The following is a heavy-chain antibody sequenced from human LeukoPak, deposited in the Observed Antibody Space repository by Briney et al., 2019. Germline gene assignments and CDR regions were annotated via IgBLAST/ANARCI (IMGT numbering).Heavy chain of an antibody. CDR2: IYTSGST. V-gene: IGHV4-4*09. J-gene: IGHJ4*02. CDR1: GGCISSYS. Sequence: SETLSLTCTVSGGCISSYSWSWIRQPPGKGLEWIGYIYTSGSTNYNPSLKSRVTISVDTSKNQFSLKLSSVTAADTAVYYCAKGPSTVDYWGQGTLVTVSS. CDR3: AKGPSTVDY.